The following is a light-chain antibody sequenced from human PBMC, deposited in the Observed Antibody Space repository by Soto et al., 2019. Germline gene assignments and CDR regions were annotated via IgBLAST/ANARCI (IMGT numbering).Light chain of an antibody. J-gene: IGKJ1*01. CDR3: QQYNSYWRT. V-gene: IGKV1-5*01. Sequence: DIQMTQSPSSLSASVGDRVTITCRASQSISNWLAWYQQKPGKAPKPLIYDASSLESGVPSRFSGSGSGTEFTLTISSLQPDDFATYYCQQYNSYWRTFGQGTKVDIK. CDR2: DAS. CDR1: QSISNW.